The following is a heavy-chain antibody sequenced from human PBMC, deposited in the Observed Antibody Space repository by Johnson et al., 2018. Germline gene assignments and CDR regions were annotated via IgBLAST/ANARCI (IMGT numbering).Heavy chain of an antibody. CDR1: GFTFDDYD. CDR3: ARAIVSPHPGFYYYYMDV. D-gene: IGHD2-15*01. J-gene: IGHJ6*03. Sequence: VELGQSGGGLVQPGGSLRLSCAASGFTFDDYDMPWVRHTVRKGLEWVSTIGSVGDTYYPGSVKGRFLISREKVKNSLDHQMNSLRAEDTAVYFCARAIVSPHPGFYYYYMDVWGKGTTVTVSS. V-gene: IGHV3-13*01. CDR2: IGSVGDT.